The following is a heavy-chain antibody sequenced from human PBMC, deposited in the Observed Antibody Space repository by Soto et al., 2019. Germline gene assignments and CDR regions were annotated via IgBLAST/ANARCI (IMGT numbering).Heavy chain of an antibody. CDR2: ISPYNGKT. V-gene: IGHV1-18*01. CDR3: ARESRVGSIAGASSDI. J-gene: IGHJ3*02. Sequence: QRRLVQSGAEMKKPGASVKVSCQASGYAFPSFGINWVRQAPGQGLEWMGWISPYNGKTKYAQSLNGRVTMTTDTSTTKAYMELRSLRSDDTAMYYCARESRVGSIAGASSDIWGQGTMVAVSS. D-gene: IGHD1-26*01. CDR1: GYAFPSFG.